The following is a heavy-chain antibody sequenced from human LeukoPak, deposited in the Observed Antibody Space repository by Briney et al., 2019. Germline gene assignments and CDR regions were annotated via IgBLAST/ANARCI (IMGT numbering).Heavy chain of an antibody. V-gene: IGHV4-59*01. Sequence: KPSETLSLTCTVSGGSISSYYWSWIRQPPGKGLEWIGYIYYSGSTNYNPSLKSRVTISVDTSKNQFSLKLSSVTAADTAVYYCARSSGWYSAFDIWGQGTMVTVSS. J-gene: IGHJ3*02. D-gene: IGHD6-19*01. CDR1: GGSISSYY. CDR2: IYYSGST. CDR3: ARSSGWYSAFDI.